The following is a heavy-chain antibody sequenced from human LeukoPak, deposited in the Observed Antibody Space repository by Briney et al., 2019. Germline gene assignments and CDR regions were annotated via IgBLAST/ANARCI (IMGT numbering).Heavy chain of an antibody. CDR1: EYTFTGYY. Sequence: GASVKVSCKTSEYTFTGYYMHWVRQAPGQGLEWMGWINPNSGGTNYAQKFQGRVTMTRDTSISTAYMELSRLRSDDTAVYYCAREAAVAGTYYFDYWGQGTLVTVSS. J-gene: IGHJ4*02. CDR3: AREAAVAGTYYFDY. D-gene: IGHD6-19*01. CDR2: INPNSGGT. V-gene: IGHV1-2*02.